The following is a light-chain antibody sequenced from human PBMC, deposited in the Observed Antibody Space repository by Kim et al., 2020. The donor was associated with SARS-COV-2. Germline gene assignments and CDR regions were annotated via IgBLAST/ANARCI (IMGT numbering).Light chain of an antibody. CDR1: QDINNW. V-gene: IGKV1-12*01. J-gene: IGKJ5*01. CDR3: QQANSFPIT. CDR2: ATS. Sequence: DIQMTQSPSSVSASVGDRVTITCRASQDINNWLAWYQQKPGKAPKLLIYATSTLQRGVSSRFSGSGSGTDFTLIISSLQPEDFATYYFQQANSFPITFGQGTRLEIK.